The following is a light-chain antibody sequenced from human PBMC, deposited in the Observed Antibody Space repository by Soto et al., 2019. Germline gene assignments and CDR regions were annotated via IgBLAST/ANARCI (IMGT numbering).Light chain of an antibody. J-gene: IGKJ3*01. CDR1: QSVSSSY. CDR2: GAS. CDR3: QQYGSSPFT. Sequence: EIVLTQSPGTLSLSPGERATLSCRASQSVSSSYLAGYQQKPGQTPRLLFYGASSRATGIPDRFSGSGSGTDFTLTISRLEPEDFAVYYCQQYGSSPFTFGPGTKVDIK. V-gene: IGKV3-20*01.